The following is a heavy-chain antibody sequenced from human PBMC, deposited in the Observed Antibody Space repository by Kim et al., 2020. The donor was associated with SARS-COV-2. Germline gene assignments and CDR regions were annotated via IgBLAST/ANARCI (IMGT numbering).Heavy chain of an antibody. D-gene: IGHD2-21*01. V-gene: IGHV3-53*01. Sequence: GGSLRLSCAASGFTVSSNCMSWIRQAPGKGLELVSVICPSGVTLYADSAKGRFTISRDNSKNMVYLQMNILRVEDTGVYYCVKAIYAGNCQRDCWGHGDPFTVSS. CDR3: VKAIYAGNCQRDC. J-gene: IGHJ4*03. CDR1: GFTVSSNC. CDR2: ICPSGVT.